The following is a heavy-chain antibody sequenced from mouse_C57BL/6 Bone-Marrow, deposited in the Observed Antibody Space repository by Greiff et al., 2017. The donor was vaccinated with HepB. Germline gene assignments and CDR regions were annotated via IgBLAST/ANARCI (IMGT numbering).Heavy chain of an antibody. J-gene: IGHJ3*01. CDR1: GYTFTSYG. CDR2: IYPRSGNT. CDR3: ARSGVTGFAY. V-gene: IGHV1-81*01. D-gene: IGHD2-2*01. Sequence: QVQLKQSGAELARPGASVKLSCKASGYTFTSYGISWVKQRTGQGLEWIGEIYPRSGNTYYNEKFKGKATLTADKSSSTAYMELRSLTSEDSAVYFCARSGVTGFAYWGQGTLVTVSA.